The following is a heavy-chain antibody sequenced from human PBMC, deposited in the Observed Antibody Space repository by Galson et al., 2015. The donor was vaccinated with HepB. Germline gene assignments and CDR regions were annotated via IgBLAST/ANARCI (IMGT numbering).Heavy chain of an antibody. V-gene: IGHV3-30*02. CDR2: IRYDGSNK. CDR3: FTMVRGAPSGAAFDI. D-gene: IGHD3-10*01. J-gene: IGHJ3*02. CDR1: GFTFSSYG. Sequence: SLRLSCAASGFTFSSYGMHWVRQAPGKGLEWVAFIRYDGSNKYYADSVKGRFTISRDNSKNTLYLQMNSLRAEDTAVYYCFTMVRGAPSGAAFDIWGQGTKVTVSS.